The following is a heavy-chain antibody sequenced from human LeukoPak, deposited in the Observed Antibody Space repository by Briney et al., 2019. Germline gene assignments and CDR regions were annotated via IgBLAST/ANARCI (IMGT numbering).Heavy chain of an antibody. CDR3: ARPQTGGDALNI. V-gene: IGHV3-20*04. CDR1: GFTFDDYG. D-gene: IGHD6-25*01. J-gene: IGHJ3*02. CDR2: ISWNGGST. Sequence: GGSLRLSCAASGFTFDDYGMSWVRQAPGKGLEWVSGISWNGGSTGYADSVKGRFTISRDNAKNSLYLQMNSLRAEDAALYYCARPQTGGDALNIWGQGTMVTVSS.